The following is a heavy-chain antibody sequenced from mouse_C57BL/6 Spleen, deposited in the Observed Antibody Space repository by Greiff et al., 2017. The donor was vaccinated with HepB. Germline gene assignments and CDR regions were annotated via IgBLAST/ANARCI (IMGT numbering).Heavy chain of an antibody. V-gene: IGHV1-52*01. D-gene: IGHD2-4*01. CDR3: ARGGLRRLAWFAY. J-gene: IGHJ3*01. Sequence: QVQLQQPGAELVRPGSSVKLSCKASGYTFTSYWMHWVKQRPIQGLEWIGNIDPSDSETHYNQEFKDKATLTVDKSSSTAYMQLSSLTSEDSAVYYCARGGLRRLAWFAYWGQGTLVTVSA. CDR2: IDPSDSET. CDR1: GYTFTSYW.